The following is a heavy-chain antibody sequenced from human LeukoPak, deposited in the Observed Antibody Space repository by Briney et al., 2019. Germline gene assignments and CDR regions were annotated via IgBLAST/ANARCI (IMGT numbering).Heavy chain of an antibody. CDR1: GYTFTGYY. CDR3: ARRAVGNSHYYSMDV. Sequence: ASVKVSCKASGYTFTGYYMEWVRQAPGQGLEWMGWINPNSGGTKYAQKLQGRVTMATDTSTSTAYMELRSLRCDDTAVYYCARRAVGNSHYYSMDVWGKGTTVTVSS. V-gene: IGHV1-2*02. J-gene: IGHJ6*03. CDR2: INPNSGGT. D-gene: IGHD6-19*01.